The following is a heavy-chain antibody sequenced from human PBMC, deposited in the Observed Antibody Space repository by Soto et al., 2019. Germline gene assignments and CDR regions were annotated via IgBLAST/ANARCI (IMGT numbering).Heavy chain of an antibody. CDR2: ISSRSDI. D-gene: IGHD2-2*02. CDR1: GFTFSLVS. CDR3: AREYTAWPLAYGLDV. J-gene: IGHJ6*02. Sequence: PGGSLRLSCEASGFTFSLVSMNWVRQVPGKGLEWVSSISSRSDIYYADSVKGRFTISRDNAKNSVSLQMNSLRAEDTAVYYCAREYTAWPLAYGLDVWGQGTTVTVSS. V-gene: IGHV3-21*01.